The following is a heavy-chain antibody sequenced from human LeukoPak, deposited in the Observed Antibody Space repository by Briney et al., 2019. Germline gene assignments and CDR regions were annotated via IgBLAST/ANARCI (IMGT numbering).Heavy chain of an antibody. CDR3: ARLYGSGSHPPFDY. CDR1: GSIFTSYW. CDR2: FYAGDSDT. Sequence: GASLQISGQGSGSIFTSYWITWVRPLPGKGLGWMGIFYAGDSDTRYSPSFQGQVTISADKSISTAYLQWSSLKASDTAMYYCARLYGSGSHPPFDYWGQGTLVTVSS. V-gene: IGHV5-51*01. D-gene: IGHD3-10*01. J-gene: IGHJ4*02.